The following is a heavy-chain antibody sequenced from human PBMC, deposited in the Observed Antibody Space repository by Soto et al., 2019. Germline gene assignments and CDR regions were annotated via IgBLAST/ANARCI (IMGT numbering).Heavy chain of an antibody. D-gene: IGHD5-18*01. CDR1: GFTFSSYA. CDR3: ARENSYDHNDMDV. J-gene: IGHJ6*02. CDR2: ISYDGSNK. Sequence: QVQLVESGGGVVQPGRSLRLSCGASGFTFSSYAMHWVRQAPGKGLEWVAVISYDGSNKYYADSVKGRFTISRDNSKNTLYLQMNSLRAEDTAVYYCARENSYDHNDMDVWGQGTTVTVSS. V-gene: IGHV3-30-3*01.